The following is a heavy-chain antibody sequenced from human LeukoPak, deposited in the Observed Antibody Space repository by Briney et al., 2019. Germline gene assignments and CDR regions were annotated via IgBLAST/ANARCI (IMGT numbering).Heavy chain of an antibody. V-gene: IGHV1-69*06. CDR1: GGTFSIYA. J-gene: IGHJ4*02. CDR3: ARAPLYSSGWTNYFDY. CDR2: IIPIFGTA. Sequence: SVKVSCKASGGTFSIYAISWVRQAPGQGLEWMGGIIPIFGTANYAQKFQGRVTITADKSTTTAYMELSSLRSEDTAVYYCARAPLYSSGWTNYFDYWGQGTLVTVSS. D-gene: IGHD6-19*01.